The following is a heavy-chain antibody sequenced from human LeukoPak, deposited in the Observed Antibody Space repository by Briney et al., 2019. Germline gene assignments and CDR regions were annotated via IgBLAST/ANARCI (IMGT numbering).Heavy chain of an antibody. V-gene: IGHV1-18*01. D-gene: IGHD3-16*01. CDR1: AYTFTRYG. CDR2: LSTDNGDT. CDR3: ARHGGIGPKRDYFDY. J-gene: IGHJ4*02. Sequence: GASVKVSCKASAYTFTRYGISWVRQAPGQGLEWMGWLSTDNGDTNYAQKFQGGVTMTTDTSTTTAHMELRSLTSDDTAIYYCARHGGIGPKRDYFDYWGPGTLVTVSS.